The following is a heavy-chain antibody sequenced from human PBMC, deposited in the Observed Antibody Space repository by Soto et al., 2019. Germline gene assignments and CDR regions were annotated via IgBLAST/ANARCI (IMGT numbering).Heavy chain of an antibody. Sequence: QVHLQESGPGLLKPSQTLSLTCTVSGASISNTGNYWGWIRQSPGKGLEWIGYIYPRGSTSYSPCLRSRLSISVDTSQNQFSLSLNSVTVADTAVYYCARGYYGSGSYFQAYYDYWGQGTLVTVSS. D-gene: IGHD3-10*01. CDR2: IYPRGST. V-gene: IGHV4-31*03. J-gene: IGHJ4*02. CDR1: GASISNTGNY. CDR3: ARGYYGSGSYFQAYYDY.